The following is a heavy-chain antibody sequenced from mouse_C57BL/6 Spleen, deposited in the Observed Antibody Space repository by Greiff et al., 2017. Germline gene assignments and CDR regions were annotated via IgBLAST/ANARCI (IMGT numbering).Heavy chain of an antibody. J-gene: IGHJ1*03. CDR3: ARNGNYDWYFDV. CDR1: GYAFSSYW. Sequence: ESGAELVKPGASVKISCKASGYAFSSYWMNWVKQRPGKGLEWIGQIYPGDGDTNYNGKFKGKATLTADKSSSTAYMQLSSLTSEDSAVYFCARNGNYDWYFDVWGTGTTVTVSS. V-gene: IGHV1-80*01. CDR2: IYPGDGDT. D-gene: IGHD2-1*01.